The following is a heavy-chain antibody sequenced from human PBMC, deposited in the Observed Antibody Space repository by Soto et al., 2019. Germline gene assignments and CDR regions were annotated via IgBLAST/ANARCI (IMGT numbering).Heavy chain of an antibody. V-gene: IGHV4-34*01. J-gene: IGHJ3*02. CDR3: AISYITNDAFDI. CDR2: ISHSGST. D-gene: IGHD1-1*01. Sequence: QVQLQQWGAGLLKPSETLSLTCAVSSGPFSGYYWSWIRQCPGKGLEWIGEISHSGSTNYNPSLKSRVTISVDTSKNQFSLKLSSVTAADTAVYYCAISYITNDAFDIWGQGTLVTVSS. CDR1: SGPFSGYY.